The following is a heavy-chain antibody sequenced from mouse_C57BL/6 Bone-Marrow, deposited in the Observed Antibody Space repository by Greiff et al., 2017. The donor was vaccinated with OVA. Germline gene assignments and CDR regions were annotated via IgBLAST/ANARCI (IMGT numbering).Heavy chain of an antibody. CDR3: ARRPLDYYGSSYPYYYAMDY. D-gene: IGHD1-1*01. CDR1: GFTFRDYG. Sequence: EVQLVESGGGLVQPGGSLKLSCAASGFTFRDYGMAWVRQAPRKGPEWVAFISNLAYSIYYADTVTGRFTISRENATNTLYLAMSSLRSEDTAMYYCARRPLDYYGSSYPYYYAMDYWGQGTSVTVSS. CDR2: ISNLAYSI. V-gene: IGHV5-15*01. J-gene: IGHJ4*01.